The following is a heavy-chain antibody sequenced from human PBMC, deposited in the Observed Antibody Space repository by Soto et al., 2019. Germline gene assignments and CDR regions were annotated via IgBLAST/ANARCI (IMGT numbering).Heavy chain of an antibody. V-gene: IGHV2-5*02. D-gene: IGHD1-26*01. CDR1: GFSLSTSGVG. Sequence: SGPTLVNPTQTLTLTCTFSGFSLSTSGVGVGWIRQPPGKALEWLALIYWDDNQRYRTSLKSRLTITKDTSKNQVVLTVTNMDPVDTATHYCAHRQGRIVGATDYFDYWGQGTLVTVSS. CDR2: IYWDDNQ. J-gene: IGHJ4*02. CDR3: AHRQGRIVGATDYFDY.